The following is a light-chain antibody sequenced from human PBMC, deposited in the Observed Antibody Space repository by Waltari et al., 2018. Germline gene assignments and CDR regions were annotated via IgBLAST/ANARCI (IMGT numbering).Light chain of an antibody. J-gene: IGLJ1*01. V-gene: IGLV1-44*01. CDR3: EAWDDRLTGRV. CDR2: STD. CDR1: SSNIGVNI. Sequence: QSGLTPPPSVSGTPGQRVTISCSGRSSNIGVNIVNWYQHFPGTAPKLLIYSTDQRPSGVPDRFSGSKSGTSASLAISGLQSEDEADYYCEAWDDRLTGRVFGTGTKVTVL.